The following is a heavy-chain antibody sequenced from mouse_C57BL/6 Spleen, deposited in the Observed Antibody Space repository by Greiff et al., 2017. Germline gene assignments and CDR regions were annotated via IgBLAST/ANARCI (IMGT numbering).Heavy chain of an antibody. J-gene: IGHJ4*01. CDR3: ASSCDYDDAMDY. CDR1: GYTFTSYW. Sequence: QVQLQQPGAELVMPGASVKLSCKASGYTFTSYWMHWVKQRPGQGLEWIGEIDPSDSYTNYNQKFKGKSTLTVDKSSSTAYMQLSSLTSADSAVYYYASSCDYDDAMDYWGQGTSVTVSA. CDR2: IDPSDSYT. D-gene: IGHD2-4*01. V-gene: IGHV1-69*01.